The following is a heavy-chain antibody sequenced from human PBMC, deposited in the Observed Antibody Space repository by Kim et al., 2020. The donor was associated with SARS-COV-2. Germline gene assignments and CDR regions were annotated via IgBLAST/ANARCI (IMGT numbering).Heavy chain of an antibody. CDR3: ARDYFGSGSYPSNYGVDV. V-gene: IGHV4-59*11. CDR1: GDSIRGHF. J-gene: IGHJ6*02. D-gene: IGHD3-10*01. Sequence: SETLSLICTVSGDSIRGHFWSWIRQPPGKELQWIGYIYYTGSTKYNPSLQSRGTISLDTSKNQFSLELSSVTAADTAVYYCARDYFGSGSYPSNYGVDVWGQGTAVIVSS. CDR2: IYYTGST.